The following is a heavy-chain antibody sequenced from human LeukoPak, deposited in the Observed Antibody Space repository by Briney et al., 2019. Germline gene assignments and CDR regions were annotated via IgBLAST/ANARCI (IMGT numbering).Heavy chain of an antibody. CDR2: ISTSSSYI. J-gene: IGHJ3*02. Sequence: GGSLRLSCAASGFTFSSYSMNWVRQAPGKGLEWVPSISTSSSYIYNADSVKGRFTISRDNAKNSLYLQMDSLRAEDTAVYYCARPAIFGVVIGSHDAFDTWGQGTMVTVSS. V-gene: IGHV3-21*01. CDR3: ARPAIFGVVIGSHDAFDT. D-gene: IGHD3-3*01. CDR1: GFTFSSYS.